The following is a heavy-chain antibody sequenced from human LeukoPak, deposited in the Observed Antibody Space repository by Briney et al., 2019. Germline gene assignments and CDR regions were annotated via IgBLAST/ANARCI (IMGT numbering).Heavy chain of an antibody. CDR2: IYYSGST. D-gene: IGHD6-6*01. CDR3: ARESSSSSSGY. J-gene: IGHJ4*02. CDR1: GGSISSYY. V-gene: IGHV4-59*01. Sequence: SETLSLTCSVSGGSISSYYWSWFRQPPGKGLEWIGYIYYSGSTHYHPSLRSRVTISVASSKTQFSLNLSSVTAADTAVYYCARESSSSSSGYWGQGTLVTVSS.